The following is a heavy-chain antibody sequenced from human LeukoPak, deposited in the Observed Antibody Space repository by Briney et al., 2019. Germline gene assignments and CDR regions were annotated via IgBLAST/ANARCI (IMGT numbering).Heavy chain of an antibody. V-gene: IGHV1-2*02. CDR2: INPNSGGT. D-gene: IGHD6-13*01. CDR3: AREFSSPSGDYMDV. J-gene: IGHJ6*03. CDR1: GYTFTGYY. Sequence: ASVTVSCKASGYTFTGYYMHWVRQAPGQGLEWMGWINPNSGGTNYAQKFQGRVTMTRDTSISTAYMELSRLRSDDTAVYYCAREFSSPSGDYMDVWGKGTTVTVSS.